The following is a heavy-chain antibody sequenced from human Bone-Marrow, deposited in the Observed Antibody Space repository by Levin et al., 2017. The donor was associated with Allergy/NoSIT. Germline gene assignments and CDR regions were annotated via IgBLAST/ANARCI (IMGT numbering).Heavy chain of an antibody. CDR1: GFTFSSHT. J-gene: IGHJ4*02. CDR3: ARSNSRDGYNYFFDS. V-gene: IGHV3-21*01. Sequence: GESLKISCEASGFTFSSHTMNWVRQAPGKGLEWVSFIRASAMNTYYADSVRGRFTVSRDDAKNSLYLEMNSLRADDTAVYYCARSNSRDGYNYFFDSWGQGTLVTVSA. D-gene: IGHD5-24*01. CDR2: IRASAMNT.